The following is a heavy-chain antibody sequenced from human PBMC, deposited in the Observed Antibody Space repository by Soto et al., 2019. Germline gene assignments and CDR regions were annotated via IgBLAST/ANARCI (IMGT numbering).Heavy chain of an antibody. J-gene: IGHJ4*02. CDR1: RDTFSSYS. D-gene: IGHD1-1*01. CDR3: AAGGRDGYIK. V-gene: IGHV1-69*13. CDR2: IIPILGST. Sequence: SVKVSCKASRDTFSSYSITWVRQAPGQGLEWMGGIIPILGSTKYAQKFQGRVTMTADESTSTAYMELSSLRSEDRAVYYCAAGGRDGYIKWGQGTQVTVSS.